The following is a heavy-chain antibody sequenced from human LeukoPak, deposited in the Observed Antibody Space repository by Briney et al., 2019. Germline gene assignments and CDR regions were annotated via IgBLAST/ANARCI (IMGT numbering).Heavy chain of an antibody. CDR3: ARVREYCSSTSCSQLDY. D-gene: IGHD2-2*01. Sequence: ASVKVFCKASGYTFTSYGISWVRQAPGQGLEWMGWISAYNGNTNYAQKLQGRVTMTTDTSTSTAYMELRSLRSDDTAVYYCARVREYCSSTSCSQLDYWGQGTLVTVSS. J-gene: IGHJ4*02. CDR2: ISAYNGNT. CDR1: GYTFTSYG. V-gene: IGHV1-18*01.